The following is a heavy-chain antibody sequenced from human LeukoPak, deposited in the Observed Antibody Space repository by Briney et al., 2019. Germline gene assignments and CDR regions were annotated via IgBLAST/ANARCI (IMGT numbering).Heavy chain of an antibody. CDR3: ARDPYSGNYGNYYYYYMDV. CDR2: IIWHGGST. J-gene: IGHJ6*03. D-gene: IGHD1-26*01. V-gene: IGHV3-20*04. CDR1: GFTFDDYG. Sequence: RTGGSLRLSCAASGFTFDDYGMSWVRQAPGKGLEWVSGIIWHGGSTGYADSVKGRFTISRDNAKNSLYLQMNSLGPEDTAVYYCARDPYSGNYGNYYYYYMDVWGKGTTVTISS.